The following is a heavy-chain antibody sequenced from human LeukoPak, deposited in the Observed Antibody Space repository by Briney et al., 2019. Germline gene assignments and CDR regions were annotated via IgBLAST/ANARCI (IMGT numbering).Heavy chain of an antibody. CDR3: ARVHGSGSYIVDAFDI. CDR2: INPNSGGT. V-gene: IGHV1-2*02. J-gene: IGHJ3*02. CDR1: GYTFTGYY. Sequence: GASVKVSCKASGYTFTGYYMHWVRQAPGQGLEWMGWINPNSGGTNYAQKFQGRVTMTRDTSISTAYMELSRLRSDDTAVYYCARVHGSGSYIVDAFDIWGQGTMVTVSS. D-gene: IGHD3-10*01.